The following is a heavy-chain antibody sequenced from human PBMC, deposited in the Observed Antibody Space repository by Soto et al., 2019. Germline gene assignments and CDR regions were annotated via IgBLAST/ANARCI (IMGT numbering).Heavy chain of an antibody. CDR3: ARAELTVRGTWVSYYYYGMDV. Sequence: QVQLVESGGGVVQPGRSLRLSCAASGFTFSSYAMHWVRQAPGKGLEWVAVISYDGSNKYYADSVKGRFTISRENSKNTLYLQMSSLRAEDTAVYYCARAELTVRGTWVSYYYYGMDVWGQGTTVTVSS. D-gene: IGHD3-10*01. J-gene: IGHJ6*02. V-gene: IGHV3-30-3*01. CDR2: ISYDGSNK. CDR1: GFTFSSYA.